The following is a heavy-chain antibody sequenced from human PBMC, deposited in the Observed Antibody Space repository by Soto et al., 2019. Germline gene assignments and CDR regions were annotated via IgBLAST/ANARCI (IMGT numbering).Heavy chain of an antibody. V-gene: IGHV1-18*01. Sequence: QIQLVQSGAEVKKPGASVTVSCKASGYNFDKYGIMWVRQVRGQGLEWMGGISAFNGNTNQAPKFQGRLTMTTDIPTNTAHMELRSLTSDDTAVYYCGRVLSGSYFDDSDFWGQGTLVTVSS. CDR3: GRVLSGSYFDDSDF. J-gene: IGHJ4*02. CDR2: ISAFNGNT. D-gene: IGHD1-26*01. CDR1: GYNFDKYG.